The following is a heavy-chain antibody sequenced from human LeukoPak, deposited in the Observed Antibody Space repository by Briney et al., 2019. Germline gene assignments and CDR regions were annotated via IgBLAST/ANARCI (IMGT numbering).Heavy chain of an antibody. CDR1: GGFISSSNW. Sequence: PSETLSLTCAVSGGFISSSNWWSCVRQPPGKRLEWIGEIYHSGSTNYNPPLKSRVTISVDKSKNQFSLKLSSVTAADTAVYYCGRSLGGDGSGSLWGPGTLVTVSS. J-gene: IGHJ4*02. V-gene: IGHV4-4*02. CDR2: IYHSGST. CDR3: GRSLGGDGSGSL. D-gene: IGHD3-10*01.